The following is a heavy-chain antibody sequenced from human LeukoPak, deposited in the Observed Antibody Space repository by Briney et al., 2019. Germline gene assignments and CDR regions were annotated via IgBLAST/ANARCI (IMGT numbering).Heavy chain of an antibody. CDR1: GGSFSFYF. J-gene: IGHJ4*02. CDR3: ARDSDSGSQ. D-gene: IGHD3-16*01. CDR2: IDNRGST. Sequence: PSETLSLTCTVSGGSFSFYFWHWIRQPPGEGLDWIGEIDNRGSTQYKPSLRSRGIISIDTSGNHFSLKLTSVTAADTAVYFCARDSDSGSQWGQGMLVTVSS. V-gene: IGHV4-34*01.